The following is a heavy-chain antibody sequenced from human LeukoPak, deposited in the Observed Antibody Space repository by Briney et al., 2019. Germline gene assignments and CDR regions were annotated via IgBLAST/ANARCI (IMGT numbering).Heavy chain of an antibody. J-gene: IGHJ4*02. V-gene: IGHV3-23*01. CDR3: AKRTPLLVAARGYFDY. D-gene: IGHD6-6*01. CDR2: ISGSGGST. CDR1: GFTFSSYA. Sequence: GGSLRLSCAASGFTFSSYAMSWVRQAPGKGLEWVSAISGSGGSTYYADSVKGRFTISRDNSKNTLYLQMNSLRAEDTAVYYCAKRTPLLVAARGYFDYWGQGTLVTVSS.